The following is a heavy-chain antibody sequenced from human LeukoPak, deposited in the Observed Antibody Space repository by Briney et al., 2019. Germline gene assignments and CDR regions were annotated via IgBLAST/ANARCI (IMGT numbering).Heavy chain of an antibody. CDR2: INHSGST. CDR1: GGSFSGYY. CDR3: ARLRASLFDY. J-gene: IGHJ4*02. V-gene: IGHV4-34*01. Sequence: SETLSLTCAVYGGSFSGYYWSWIRQPPGKGLEWIGEINHSGSTNYNPSLKSRVTISVDTSKNQFSLKLSSVTAADTAVYYCARLRASLFDYWGQGTLVTVSS. D-gene: IGHD2-2*01.